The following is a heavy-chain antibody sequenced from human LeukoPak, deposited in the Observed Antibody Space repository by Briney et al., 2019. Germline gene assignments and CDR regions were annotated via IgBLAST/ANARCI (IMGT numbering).Heavy chain of an antibody. Sequence: GRSLRLSCAASGFTFDVYAMHWVRQAPGKGLEWVSGISWNSGSIGYADSVKGRFTISRDNAKNSLYLQMNSLRAEDTALYYCAKDDRDDYGDYGFGYWGQGTLVTVSS. V-gene: IGHV3-9*01. D-gene: IGHD4-17*01. CDR2: ISWNSGSI. J-gene: IGHJ4*02. CDR1: GFTFDVYA. CDR3: AKDDRDDYGDYGFGY.